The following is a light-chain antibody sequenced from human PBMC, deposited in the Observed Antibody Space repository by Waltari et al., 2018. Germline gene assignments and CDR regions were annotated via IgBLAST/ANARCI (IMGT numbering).Light chain of an antibody. CDR3: YSSDTTGLRV. CDR1: ELPRKS. Sequence: SYELTQPPSVSVSPGQTARITCSGHELPRKSAYWFQQKSGQAPRLVIYEDTKRPSEIPERFSGSSSGKVATLTITGAQVDDEADYYCYSSDTTGLRVFGSGTTVVVL. V-gene: IGLV3-10*01. CDR2: EDT. J-gene: IGLJ1*01.